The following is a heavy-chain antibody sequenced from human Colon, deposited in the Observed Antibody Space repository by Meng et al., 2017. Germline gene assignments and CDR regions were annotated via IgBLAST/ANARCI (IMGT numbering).Heavy chain of an antibody. CDR3: ARDRKHYGERGWFDP. D-gene: IGHD4-17*01. CDR2: IYYSGST. CDR1: GGSISTGGYY. J-gene: IGHJ5*02. Sequence: QVQRQGPGPGLVKPSQTLSLTCTVSGGSISTGGYYWSWIRQLPGKGLEWIGYIYYSGSTYYNPSLRSLVSISVDTSKNQFSLRLTSVTAADTAVYYCARDRKHYGERGWFDPWGQGTLVTVSS. V-gene: IGHV4-31*01.